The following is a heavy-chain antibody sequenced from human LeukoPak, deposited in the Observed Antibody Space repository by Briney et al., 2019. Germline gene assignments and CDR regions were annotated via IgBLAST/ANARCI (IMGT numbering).Heavy chain of an antibody. CDR1: GFTFSSYA. CDR3: ARDEAYSSSSNFDY. D-gene: IGHD6-6*01. V-gene: IGHV3-30-3*01. Sequence: PGGSLRLSCAASGFTFSSYAMPWVRQAPGKGLEWVAVISYDGSNKYYADSVKGRFTISRDNSKNTLYLQMNSLRAEDTAVYYCARDEAYSSSSNFDYWGQGTLVTVSS. J-gene: IGHJ4*02. CDR2: ISYDGSNK.